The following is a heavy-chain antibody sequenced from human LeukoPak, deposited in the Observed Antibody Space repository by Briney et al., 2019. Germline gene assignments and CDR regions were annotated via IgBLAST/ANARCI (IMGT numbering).Heavy chain of an antibody. CDR3: AGSGPQGGYYYGMDV. J-gene: IGHJ6*02. D-gene: IGHD3-10*01. V-gene: IGHV3-33*01. CDR2: IWFDGTKK. Sequence: GGSLRLSCAASGFTFNTFGMHWVRQAPGKGLEWVAVIWFDGTKKYYADSVKGRFTSSRDNSKNRLYLQMNSLRDEDTAVYYCAGSGPQGGYYYGMDVWGQGTMVTVSS. CDR1: GFTFNTFG.